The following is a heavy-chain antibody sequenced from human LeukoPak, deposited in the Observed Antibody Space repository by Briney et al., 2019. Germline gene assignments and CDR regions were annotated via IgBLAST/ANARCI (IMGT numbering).Heavy chain of an antibody. V-gene: IGHV4-30-4*01. CDR3: ARGSWGDGYNLWSAFDI. D-gene: IGHD5-24*01. CDR2: IYYSGST. J-gene: IGHJ3*02. Sequence: SQTLSLTCTVSGGSISSGDYYWSWIRQPPGKGLEWIGYIYYSGSTYYNPSLKSRVTISVDTSKNQFSLKLSSVTAADTAVYYCARGSWGDGYNLWSAFDIWGQGTMVTVSS. CDR1: GGSISSGDYY.